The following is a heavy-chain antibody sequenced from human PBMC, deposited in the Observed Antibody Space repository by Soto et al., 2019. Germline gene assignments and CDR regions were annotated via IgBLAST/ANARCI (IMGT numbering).Heavy chain of an antibody. D-gene: IGHD5-12*01. V-gene: IGHV4-30-4*01. J-gene: IGHJ5*02. CDR3: ARETVLVAEYNWFDP. CDR2: IYYSGST. Sequence: QVQLQESGPGLVKPSQTLSLTCTVSGGSISSGDYYWSWIRQPPGKGLEWIGYIYYSGSTYYNPSLKSRVTISVDTSKNQFSLKLSSVTAADTAVYYCARETVLVAEYNWFDPCGQGTLVTVSS. CDR1: GGSISSGDYY.